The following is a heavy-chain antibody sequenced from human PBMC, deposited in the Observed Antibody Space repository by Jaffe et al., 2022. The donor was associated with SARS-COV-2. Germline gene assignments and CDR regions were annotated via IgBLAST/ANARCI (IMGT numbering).Heavy chain of an antibody. V-gene: IGHV3-7*01. D-gene: IGHD6-13*01. CDR3: ATRGPLAAAGTRDY. J-gene: IGHJ4*02. Sequence: EVQLVESGGGLVQPGGSLRLSCAASGFTFSSYWMSWVRQAPGKGLEWVANINEDGSEKYYVDSVKGRFTISRDNVKNSLYLQMNLQMNSLRAEDTAVYYCATRGPLAAAGTRDYWGQGTLVTVSS. CDR1: GFTFSSYW. CDR2: INEDGSEK.